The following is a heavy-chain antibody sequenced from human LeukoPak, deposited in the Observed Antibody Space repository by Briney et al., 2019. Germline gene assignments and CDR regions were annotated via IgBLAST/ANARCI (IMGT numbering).Heavy chain of an antibody. D-gene: IGHD3-10*01. CDR1: GFTFSSYS. CDR3: ARNNWFGEFENWFDS. J-gene: IGHJ5*01. V-gene: IGHV3-21*01. CDR2: ISSSSSYI. Sequence: GGSLRLSCVVSGFTFSSYSMSWVRQAPGKGPEWVSSISSSSSYIYYGDSMKGRFTISRDNAKNSLYLQMNSLRAEDTAVYYCARNNWFGEFENWFDSWGQGTLVTVSS.